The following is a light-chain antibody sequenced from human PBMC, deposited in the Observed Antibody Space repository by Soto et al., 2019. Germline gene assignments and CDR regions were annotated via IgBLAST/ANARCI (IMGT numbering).Light chain of an antibody. CDR2: AAS. Sequence: DIQMTQSPSSLSASVGDRVTITCRASQSISSCLNWYQQKPGKAPKLLIYAASSLQSRVPSRFSGSGSGTDFTLTISSLQPEDFATYYGQQSYSTHLTFGGGTKVEIK. CDR1: QSISSC. J-gene: IGKJ4*01. CDR3: QQSYSTHLT. V-gene: IGKV1-39*01.